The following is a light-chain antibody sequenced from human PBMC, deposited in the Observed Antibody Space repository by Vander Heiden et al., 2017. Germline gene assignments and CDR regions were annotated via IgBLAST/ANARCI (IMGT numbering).Light chain of an antibody. CDR2: KDS. Sequence: SYELTQPPSVSVSTGQRARISCSGDALPKQYAYWYQQKPGQAPVLVIYKDSERPSGIPERFSGSSSGTTVTLTISGVQAEDEADYYCQSADSSGTYVVFGGGTKLTVL. CDR1: ALPKQY. J-gene: IGLJ2*01. CDR3: QSADSSGTYVV. V-gene: IGLV3-25*03.